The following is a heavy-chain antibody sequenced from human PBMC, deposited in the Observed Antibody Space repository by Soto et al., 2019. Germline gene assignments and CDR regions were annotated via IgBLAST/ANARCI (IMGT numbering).Heavy chain of an antibody. CDR2: ISSSSSYI. J-gene: IGHJ4*02. V-gene: IGHV3-21*01. CDR1: GFGLSSYA. D-gene: IGHD3-22*01. CDR3: AREGSYYYDSSGYYMLDY. Sequence: EVQLLESGGDLVQPGGSLRLSCAASGFGLSSYAVSWVRQAPGKGLEWVSSISSSSSYIYYADSVKGRFTISRDNAKNSLYLQMNSLRAEDTAVYYCAREGSYYYDSSGYYMLDYWGQGTLVTVSS.